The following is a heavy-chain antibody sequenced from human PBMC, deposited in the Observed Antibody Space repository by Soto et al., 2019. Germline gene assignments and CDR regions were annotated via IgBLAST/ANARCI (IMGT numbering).Heavy chain of an antibody. CDR3: ARRSSSWYFDC. J-gene: IGHJ4*02. D-gene: IGHD6-13*01. V-gene: IGHV3-23*01. CDR1: GFTFSSYA. CDR2: ISGSGDST. Sequence: EVQLLESGGGLVQPGGSLRLSCAASGFTFSSYAMNWVRQAPGKGLEWGSVISGSGDSTYYADSVKGRFTISRDNSKNTLYLQMNSLRAEDTAVYYCARRSSSWYFDCWGQGTLVTVSS.